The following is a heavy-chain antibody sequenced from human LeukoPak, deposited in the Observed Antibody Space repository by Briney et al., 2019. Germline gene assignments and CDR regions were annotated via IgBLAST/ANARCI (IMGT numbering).Heavy chain of an antibody. CDR3: ARSSYSSSSSV. D-gene: IGHD6-6*01. Sequence: HPGGSPRLSCAASGFTFSSYAMSWVRQAPGKGLEWVSAISDSGGSTYYADSVKGRFTISRDNSKNTLYLQMNSLRAEDTAVYYCARSSYSSSSSVWGQGTMVTVSS. V-gene: IGHV3-23*01. CDR1: GFTFSSYA. CDR2: ISDSGGST. J-gene: IGHJ3*01.